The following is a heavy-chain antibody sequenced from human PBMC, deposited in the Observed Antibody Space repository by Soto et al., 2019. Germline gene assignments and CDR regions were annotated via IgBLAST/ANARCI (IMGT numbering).Heavy chain of an antibody. CDR1: GGSFSGYI. V-gene: IGHV4-31*11. D-gene: IGHD5-12*01. Sequence: SETLSLTCDVYGGSFSGYIWSWIRQHPGKGLEWIGYIYYSGSTYYNPSLKSRVTISVDTSKNQFSMKLSSVNAADTAVYYCARNVDIVATGAFDIWGQGTMVTVSS. CDR2: IYYSGST. J-gene: IGHJ3*02. CDR3: ARNVDIVATGAFDI.